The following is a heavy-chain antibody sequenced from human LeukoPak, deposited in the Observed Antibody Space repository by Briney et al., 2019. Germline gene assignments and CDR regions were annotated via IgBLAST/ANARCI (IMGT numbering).Heavy chain of an antibody. D-gene: IGHD3-10*01. V-gene: IGHV3-20*04. CDR1: GFTFDDYG. CDR3: ARRRVTVVRGVDITSYYFDY. CDR2: TNWNGGST. J-gene: IGHJ4*02. Sequence: PWGSLRLSCAASGFTFDDYGMSWVRQAPGKGLEWVSGTNWNGGSTGYADSVKGRFTISRDNARNSLYLQMNSLGAEDTALYFCARRRVTVVRGVDITSYYFDYWGQGTLVTVSS.